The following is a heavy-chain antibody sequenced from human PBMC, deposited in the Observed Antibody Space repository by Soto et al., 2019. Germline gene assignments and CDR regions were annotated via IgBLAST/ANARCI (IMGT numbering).Heavy chain of an antibody. V-gene: IGHV4-31*03. D-gene: IGHD3-10*01. CDR3: ARDERGTMVRGVGKGMDV. J-gene: IGHJ6*02. CDR2: IYYSGST. CDR1: GGSISSGGYY. Sequence: SETLSLTCTVSGGSISSGGYYWSWIRQHPGKGLEWIGYIYYSGSTYYNPSLKSRVTISVDTSKNQFSLKLSSVTAADTAVYYCARDERGTMVRGVGKGMDVWGQGTTVTV.